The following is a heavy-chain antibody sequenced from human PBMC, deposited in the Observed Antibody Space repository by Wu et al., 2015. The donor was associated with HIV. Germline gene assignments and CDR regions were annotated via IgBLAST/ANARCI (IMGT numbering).Heavy chain of an antibody. CDR2: IIPISDTT. CDR1: GGTFRNYA. Sequence: QVQLVQSGAEVKKPGSSVKVSCRASGGTFRNYAVSWVRQAPGQGLEWMGRIIPISDTTNYAQRFQGRITITADRPTNTAYMELSSLRSDDTAMYYCARGSILDMSTPSYYYYVMDVWGQGTQSPSP. D-gene: IGHD5-24*01. V-gene: IGHV1-69*13. CDR3: ARGSILDMSTPSYYYYVMDV. J-gene: IGHJ6*02.